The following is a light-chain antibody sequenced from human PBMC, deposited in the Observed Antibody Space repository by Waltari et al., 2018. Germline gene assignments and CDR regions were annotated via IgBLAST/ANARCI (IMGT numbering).Light chain of an antibody. CDR1: QSVSRN. J-gene: IGKJ2*01. V-gene: IGKV3-15*01. CDR2: GAS. Sequence: EIVMTQSPATLSVSPGEGATLSCRASQSVSRNLAWYQQSPGQAPRLLIYGASTRATGIPARFSGSGSGTEFTLTISSLQSEDSAVYYCHQYSSWPPMFTFGQGTKLEIK. CDR3: HQYSSWPPMFT.